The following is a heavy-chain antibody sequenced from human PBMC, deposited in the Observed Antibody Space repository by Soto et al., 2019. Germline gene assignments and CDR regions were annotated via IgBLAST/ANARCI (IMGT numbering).Heavy chain of an antibody. Sequence: SQTLSLTCAISGDSVSSNSAAWNWIRQSPSRGLEWLGRTYYRSKWYNDYAVSVKSRITINPDTSKNQFSLQLNSVTPEDTAVYYCARAITIFGVVTPHYYMDVWGKGTTVTVSS. CDR1: GDSVSSNSAA. CDR2: TYYRSKWYN. J-gene: IGHJ6*03. V-gene: IGHV6-1*01. D-gene: IGHD3-3*01. CDR3: ARAITIFGVVTPHYYMDV.